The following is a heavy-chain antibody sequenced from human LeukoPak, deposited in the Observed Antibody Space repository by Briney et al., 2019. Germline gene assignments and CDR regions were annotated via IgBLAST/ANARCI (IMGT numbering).Heavy chain of an antibody. J-gene: IGHJ3*02. CDR2: INPNSGGA. CDR1: GYTFTGYF. V-gene: IGHV1-2*02. Sequence: ASVKVSCKASGYTFTGYFMHWVRQAPGRGLEWMGWINPNSGGANYAQKFQGRVTMTRDTSISTVYMELTRLRSDDTAMYYCAKSTNWGSISDGFDIWGQGTMVTVAS. CDR3: AKSTNWGSISDGFDI. D-gene: IGHD7-27*01.